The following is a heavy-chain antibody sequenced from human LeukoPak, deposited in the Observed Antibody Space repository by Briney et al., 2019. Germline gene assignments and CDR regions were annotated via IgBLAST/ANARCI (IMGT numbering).Heavy chain of an antibody. D-gene: IGHD2-2*01. V-gene: IGHV4-34*01. CDR1: GGSFSGYY. CDR2: IYHSGST. CDR3: ARDVGSGYCSSTSCYAFDI. J-gene: IGHJ3*02. Sequence: SETLSLTCAVYGGSFSGYYWSWIRQPPGKGLEWIGYIYHSGSTYYNPSLKSRVTISVDRSKNQFSLKLSSVTAADTAVYYCARDVGSGYCSSTSCYAFDIWGQGTMVTVSP.